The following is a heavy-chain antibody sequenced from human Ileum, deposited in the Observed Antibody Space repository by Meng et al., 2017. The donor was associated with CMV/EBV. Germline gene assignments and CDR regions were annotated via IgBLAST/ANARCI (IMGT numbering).Heavy chain of an antibody. D-gene: IGHD4-11*01. J-gene: IGHJ5*02. CDR1: GGSIRKSSYY. CDR3: AKTHDYKTKNWFDP. V-gene: IGHV4-39*07. CDR2: IYYSGST. Sequence: GGSIRKSSYYWGWIRQPPGRGLEWIGSIYYSGSTYYNPSLKSRVTISVDTSKNQFSLKLSSVTAADTAVYYCAKTHDYKTKNWFDPWGQGTLVTVSS.